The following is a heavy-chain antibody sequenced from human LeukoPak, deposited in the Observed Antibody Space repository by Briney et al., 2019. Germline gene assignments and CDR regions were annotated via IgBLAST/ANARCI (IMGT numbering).Heavy chain of an antibody. CDR3: TKSGPPDPY. CDR1: GLTVSSND. V-gene: IGHV3-53*01. D-gene: IGHD1-14*01. Sequence: GGSLRLSCAASGLTVSSNDMSWVRQAPGKGLEWVSFIYSGDSTFYADSVKGRFTISRDNAKNTLYLQMDSLRAEDTAMYYCTKSGPPDPYWGQGTMVTVSS. CDR2: IYSGDST. J-gene: IGHJ3*01.